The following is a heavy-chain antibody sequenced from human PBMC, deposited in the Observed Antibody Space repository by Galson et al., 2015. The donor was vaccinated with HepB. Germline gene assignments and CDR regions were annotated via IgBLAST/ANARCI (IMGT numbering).Heavy chain of an antibody. Sequence: SVKVSCKASGYTFTSYAMNWVRQAPGQGLEWMGRINTNTGNPTYAQGFTGRFVFSLDTSVSTAYLQISSLKAEDTAVYYCARDRVPNGSGSYYEGGDFDYWGQGTLVTVSS. V-gene: IGHV7-4-1*02. CDR2: INTNTGNP. CDR3: ARDRVPNGSGSYYEGGDFDY. CDR1: GYTFTSYA. D-gene: IGHD3-10*01. J-gene: IGHJ4*02.